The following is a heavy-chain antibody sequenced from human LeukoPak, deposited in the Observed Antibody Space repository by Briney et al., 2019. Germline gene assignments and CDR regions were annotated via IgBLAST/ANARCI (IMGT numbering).Heavy chain of an antibody. D-gene: IGHD3-10*01. CDR1: GFTFSNAW. J-gene: IGHJ4*02. Sequence: GGSLRLSCAASGFTFSNAWMSWVRQAPGKGLEWVGRIKSKTGGGTTDYAAPVKGRFTISRDDSKNTVYLQMNSLKTEDTAVYYCTGNYYGSGSYADFDYWGQGTLVTVSS. V-gene: IGHV3-15*01. CDR3: TGNYYGSGSYADFDY. CDR2: IKSKTGGGTT.